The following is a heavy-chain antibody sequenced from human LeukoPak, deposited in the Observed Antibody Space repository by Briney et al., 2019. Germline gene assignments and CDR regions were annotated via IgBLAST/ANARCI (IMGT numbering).Heavy chain of an antibody. CDR3: ARATYYYHLDV. V-gene: IGHV4-59*01. CDR1: GGSISSYY. Sequence: SETLSLTCTVSGGSISSYYWSWIRQSPAKGREWIGYIYDDGSTRHNPSLKSRVTMSIDTSKNQFSLKLSSVTAADTAVYYCARATYYYHLDVWGQGTTVTVSS. J-gene: IGHJ6*01. CDR2: IYDDGST.